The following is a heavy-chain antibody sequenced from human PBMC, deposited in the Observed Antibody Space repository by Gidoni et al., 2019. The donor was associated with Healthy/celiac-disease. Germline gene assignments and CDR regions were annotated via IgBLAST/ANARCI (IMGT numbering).Heavy chain of an antibody. Sequence: QVQLVESGGGVVQPGRSMRRSCAASGLTLSTSGMHWVRQAPGKGLEWVAVISYDGSNKFYADSVKCRFTISRDNSKNTLYLQMNSLRAEDTAVYYCAKDLLILYSYGAKYYFDYWGQGTLVTVSS. CDR1: GLTLSTSG. CDR2: ISYDGSNK. CDR3: AKDLLILYSYGAKYYFDY. V-gene: IGHV3-30*18. D-gene: IGHD5-18*01. J-gene: IGHJ4*02.